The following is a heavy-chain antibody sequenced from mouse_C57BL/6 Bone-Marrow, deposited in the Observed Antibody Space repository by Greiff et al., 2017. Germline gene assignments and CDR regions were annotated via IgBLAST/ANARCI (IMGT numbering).Heavy chain of an antibody. V-gene: IGHV1-83*01. Sequence: VQLQQSGPELVKPGASVKMSCKASGYTFTDYYMHWVKQKPGKGLEWIGEIYPGSGNTDYNEKFKGKATLTADTSSSTAYMQLSSLTSEDSAVYFCARDGYLPWGDYWGQGTSVTVSS. D-gene: IGHD2-3*01. CDR3: RDGYLPWGDY. CDR2: YPGSGNTD. J-gene: IGHJ4*01. CDR1: YTFTDYYM.